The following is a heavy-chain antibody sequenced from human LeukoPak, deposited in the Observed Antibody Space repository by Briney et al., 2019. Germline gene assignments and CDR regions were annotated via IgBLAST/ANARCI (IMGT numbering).Heavy chain of an antibody. J-gene: IGHJ4*02. CDR2: ISYNGVNK. V-gene: IGHV3-30*03. CDR1: GFNFSGQA. Sequence: GGSLTFSCTASGFNFSGQAMHWDRQTPGKGLEWVAVISYNGVNKNYGDSVTGRFTISRDNSRNTVYGQMDSLRSEDTAVYYCARARTSWHGASIDYWGQGTLVTVSS. CDR3: ARARTSWHGASIDY. D-gene: IGHD1-14*01.